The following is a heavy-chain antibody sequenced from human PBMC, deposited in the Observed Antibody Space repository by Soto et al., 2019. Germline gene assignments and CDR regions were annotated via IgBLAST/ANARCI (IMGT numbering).Heavy chain of an antibody. Sequence: GGSLRLSCAASGFTFDDYAMQWVRQAPGKGLEWVSGISWNSGSIGYADSVKGRFTISRDNDKNSLYLQMNSLRAEDTALYYCAKDIGGEGSGNGMGVWGQGTTVTVSS. CDR2: ISWNSGSI. D-gene: IGHD3-10*01. CDR3: AKDIGGEGSGNGMGV. J-gene: IGHJ6*02. CDR1: GFTFDDYA. V-gene: IGHV3-9*01.